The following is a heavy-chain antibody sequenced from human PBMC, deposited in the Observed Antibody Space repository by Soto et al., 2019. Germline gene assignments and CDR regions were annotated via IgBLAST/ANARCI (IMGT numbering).Heavy chain of an antibody. CDR3: ARGPTAAGNDY. D-gene: IGHD6-13*01. CDR1: GYTFSSYA. CDR2: IIPIFGTA. Sequence: ASVKVSCKASGYTFSSYAISWVRQAPGQGLEWMGGIIPIFGTANYAQKFQGRVTITADESTSTAYMELSSLRSEDTAVYYCARGPTAAGNDYWGQGTLVTVSS. J-gene: IGHJ4*02. V-gene: IGHV1-69*13.